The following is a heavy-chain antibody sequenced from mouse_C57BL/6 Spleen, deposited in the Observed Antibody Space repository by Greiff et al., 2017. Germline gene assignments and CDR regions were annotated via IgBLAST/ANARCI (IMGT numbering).Heavy chain of an antibody. Sequence: VQLQQSGAELVRPGASVTLSCKASGYTFTDYEMHWVKQTPVHGLEWIGAIDPETGGTAYNQKFKGKAILTADKSSSTAYMELRSLTSEDSAVYYCTRRGLYDGYFAYWGQGTLVTVSA. CDR1: GYTFTDYE. CDR2: IDPETGGT. J-gene: IGHJ3*01. V-gene: IGHV1-15*01. D-gene: IGHD2-3*01. CDR3: TRRGLYDGYFAY.